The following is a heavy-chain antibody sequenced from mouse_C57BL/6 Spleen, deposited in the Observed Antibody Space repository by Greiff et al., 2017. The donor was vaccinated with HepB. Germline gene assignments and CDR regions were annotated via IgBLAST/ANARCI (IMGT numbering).Heavy chain of an antibody. J-gene: IGHJ2*01. Sequence: QVQLQQSGAELVRPGASVKLSCKASGYTFTDYYINWVKQRPGQGLEWIARIYPGSGNTYYNEKFKGKATLTAEKSSSTAYMQLSSLTSEDSAVYFCARPGTGHFDYWGQGTTLTVSS. CDR1: GYTFTDYY. CDR3: ARPGTGHFDY. CDR2: IYPGSGNT. V-gene: IGHV1-76*01. D-gene: IGHD3-3*01.